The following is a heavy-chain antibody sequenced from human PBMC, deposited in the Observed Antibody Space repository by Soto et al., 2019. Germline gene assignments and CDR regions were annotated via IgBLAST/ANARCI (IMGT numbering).Heavy chain of an antibody. D-gene: IGHD5-12*01. CDR2: VKSKTDGGTI. Sequence: EVQLVESGGGLVKPGGSLRLSCAASGFTFSNAWMTWVRQAPGKGLEWVGRVKSKTDGGTIDYDAPVKDRLTISRDDLKNTLYLQMNSLKTEDTAVYYCIGTYSGSSMRFDYWGQGTLVTVSS. CDR3: IGTYSGSSMRFDY. CDR1: GFTFSNAW. V-gene: IGHV3-15*01. J-gene: IGHJ4*02.